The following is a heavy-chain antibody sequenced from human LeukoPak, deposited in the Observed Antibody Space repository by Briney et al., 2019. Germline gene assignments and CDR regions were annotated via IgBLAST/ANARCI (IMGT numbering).Heavy chain of an antibody. V-gene: IGHV1-18*01. J-gene: IGHJ5*02. D-gene: IGHD3-16*01. Sequence: ASVKVSCKASGYTFTSYGISWVRQAPGQGLEWMGWISAYNGNTNYAQKLQGRVTMTTDTSISTAYMELSSLRSEDTAVYYCARGRGKRNWFDPWGQGTLVTVSS. CDR1: GYTFTSYG. CDR3: ARGRGKRNWFDP. CDR2: ISAYNGNT.